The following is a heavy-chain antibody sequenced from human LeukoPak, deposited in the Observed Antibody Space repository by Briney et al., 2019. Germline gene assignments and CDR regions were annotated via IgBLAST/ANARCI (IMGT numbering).Heavy chain of an antibody. V-gene: IGHV4-59*01. CDR2: IYFSGST. J-gene: IGHJ4*02. CDR3: ARAVSSDTDMVTKGTRFDY. Sequence: SETLSLTCTVSGGSISSYSWSWIRQTPGKGPEWSGYIYFSGSTNYNPSLKSRVTVSVDTSKNQFSLKLSSVTAADTVVYYCARAVSSDTDMVTKGTRFDYWGRGTLVTVSS. CDR1: GGSISSYS. D-gene: IGHD5-18*01.